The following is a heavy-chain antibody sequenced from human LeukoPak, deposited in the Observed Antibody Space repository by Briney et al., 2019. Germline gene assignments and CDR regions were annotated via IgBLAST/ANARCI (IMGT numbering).Heavy chain of an antibody. CDR2: ISWNGIVQ. J-gene: IGHJ6*02. V-gene: IGHV3-30*03. CDR3: ASYYYDSSGMDV. D-gene: IGHD3-22*01. CDR1: GFTFRNYG. Sequence: GGSLRLSCAASGFTFRNYGMHWVRQAPGKGLEWVAVISWNGIVQYYADSVKGRFTISRDNAKNSLYLQMNSLRAEDTAVYYCASYYYDSSGMDVWGQGTTVTVSS.